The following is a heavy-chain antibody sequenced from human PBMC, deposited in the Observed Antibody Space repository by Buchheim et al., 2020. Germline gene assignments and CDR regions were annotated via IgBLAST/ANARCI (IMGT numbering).Heavy chain of an antibody. CDR3: TTVWGYDFWSGYYTGRDYYYYYGMDV. CDR1: GFTFSNAW. V-gene: IGHV3-15*01. Sequence: EVQLVESGGGLVKPGGSLRLSCAASGFTFSNAWXSWVRQAPGKGLEWVGRIKSKTDGGTTDYAAPVKGRXTISRDDSKNKLYLQMNSLKTEDTAVYYCTTVWGYDFWSGYYTGRDYYYYYGMDVWGQGTT. J-gene: IGHJ6*02. CDR2: IKSKTDGGTT. D-gene: IGHD3-3*01.